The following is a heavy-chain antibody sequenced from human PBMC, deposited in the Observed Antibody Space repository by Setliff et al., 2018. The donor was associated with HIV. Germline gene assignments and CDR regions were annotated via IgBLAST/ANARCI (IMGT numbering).Heavy chain of an antibody. J-gene: IGHJ3*02. CDR1: GYSFTNYA. D-gene: IGHD2-15*01. V-gene: IGHV1-3*01. Sequence: RASVKVSCKASGYSFTNYAMHWVRQAPGQRLEWMGWINVGNDNTKYSQTLQGRVTIARDTSASTAYMELSSLRSEDTAMYYCAREHCSGGSCNGFDIWGQGTMVTVSS. CDR2: INVGNDNT. CDR3: AREHCSGGSCNGFDI.